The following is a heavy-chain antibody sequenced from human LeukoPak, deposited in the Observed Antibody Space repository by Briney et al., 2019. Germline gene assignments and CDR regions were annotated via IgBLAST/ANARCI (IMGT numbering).Heavy chain of an antibody. Sequence: GASVKVSCKASGYTFTGYYMHWVRQAPGQGLEWMGWINPNSGGTNYAQKFQGRVTMTRDTSISTAYMELSRLRSDDTAVYYCAREEFRAARIHDYWGQGTLITVSS. J-gene: IGHJ4*02. CDR1: GYTFTGYY. D-gene: IGHD6-6*01. CDR2: INPNSGGT. V-gene: IGHV1-2*02. CDR3: AREEFRAARIHDY.